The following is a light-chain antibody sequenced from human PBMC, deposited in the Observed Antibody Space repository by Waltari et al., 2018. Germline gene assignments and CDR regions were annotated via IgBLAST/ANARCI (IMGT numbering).Light chain of an antibody. J-gene: IGKJ1*01. CDR3: QQYNSYSRT. V-gene: IGKV1-5*03. CDR1: QSIRSW. Sequence: DIQMTQSPSTLSASVGDRVTITCRASQSIRSWLAWYQQKPGKAPKLLIYKASSLESGVPSRFSGSVSGTEFTLTISSLQPDDFATYYCQQYNSYSRTCGQGTKVEIK. CDR2: KAS.